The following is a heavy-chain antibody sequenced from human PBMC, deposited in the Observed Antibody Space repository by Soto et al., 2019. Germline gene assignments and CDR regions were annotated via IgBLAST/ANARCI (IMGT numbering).Heavy chain of an antibody. D-gene: IGHD3-10*01. CDR1: GDSINNSHW. Sequence: QVQLQESGPGLVQPSGTLSLTCAVSGDSINNSHWWSWVRQTPGKGLEWIGETYHSGTTNYNPSLKTRVNISIDKSKNQFSLKMNSVTAADTAVDYCAREVKSRPARRPNLVDPWGPGTPVNLSS. CDR2: TYHSGTT. V-gene: IGHV4-4*02. CDR3: AREVKSRPARRPNLVDP. J-gene: IGHJ5*02.